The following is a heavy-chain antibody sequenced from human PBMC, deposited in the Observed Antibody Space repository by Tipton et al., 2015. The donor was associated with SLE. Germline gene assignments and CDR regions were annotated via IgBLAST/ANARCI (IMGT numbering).Heavy chain of an antibody. CDR1: GGSFSGYY. J-gene: IGHJ5*02. CDR2: INHSGST. V-gene: IGHV4-34*01. D-gene: IGHD2-15*01. CDR3: ARNPTSYWSGGSCYSPWFDP. Sequence: TLSLTCAVYGGSFSGYYWSWIRQPPGKGLEWIGEINHSGSTNYNPSLKSRVTITVDTSKNQFSLKLSSVTAADTAVYYCARNPTSYWSGGSCYSPWFDPWGQGTLVTVSS.